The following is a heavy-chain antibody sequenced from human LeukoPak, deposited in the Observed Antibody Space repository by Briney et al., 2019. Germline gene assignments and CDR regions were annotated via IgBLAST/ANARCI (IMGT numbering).Heavy chain of an antibody. CDR2: ISTGSSTT. J-gene: IGHJ4*02. Sequence: GGSLRLSCAASEFAFSTYNMNWVRQAPGKGLEWVSYISTGSSTTYCADSVKGRFTISRDNVENSLYLQMNSLRDEDTAVYYCARVAAGYSVNYFDYWGQGTLVTVSS. CDR1: EFAFSTYN. V-gene: IGHV3-48*02. CDR3: ARVAAGYSVNYFDY. D-gene: IGHD4-23*01.